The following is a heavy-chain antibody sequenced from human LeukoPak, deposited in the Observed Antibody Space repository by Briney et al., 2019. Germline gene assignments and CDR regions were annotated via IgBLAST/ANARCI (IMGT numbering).Heavy chain of an antibody. CDR1: GFTFDDYA. CDR3: AKAGGYSDGSSYFDC. D-gene: IGHD5-18*01. J-gene: IGHJ4*02. V-gene: IGHV3-9*03. Sequence: PGGSLRLSCAASGFTFDDYAMHWVRQVPGKGLEWVSGISWNSGSIGYADSVKGRFTISRDNAKNSLYLQMNSLRAEDMALYYCAKAGGYSDGSSYFDCWGQGTLVTVSS. CDR2: ISWNSGSI.